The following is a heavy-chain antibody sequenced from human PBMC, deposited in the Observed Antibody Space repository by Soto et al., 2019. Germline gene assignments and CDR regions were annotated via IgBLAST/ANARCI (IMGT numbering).Heavy chain of an antibody. CDR3: ARPYGSGRNNWFDP. CDR1: GFTFSSYS. CDR2: ISSSSSTI. D-gene: IGHD3-10*01. V-gene: IGHV3-48*02. Sequence: EVQLVESGGGLVQPGGSLRLSCAASGFTFSSYSMNWVRQAPGKGLEWVSYISSSSSTIYYADSVKGRFTISRDNAKNSLYLQMNSLRDEDTAVYYCARPYGSGRNNWFDPWGQGTLVTVSS. J-gene: IGHJ5*02.